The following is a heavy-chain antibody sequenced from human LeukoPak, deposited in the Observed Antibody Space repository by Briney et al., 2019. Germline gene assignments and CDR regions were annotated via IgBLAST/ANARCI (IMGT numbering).Heavy chain of an antibody. CDR3: VRGDYDSGSYDY. Sequence: GGSLRLSCAASGFIFSRHSMIWVRQAPGKGLEWVSSISSSSTYIYYADSVQGRFTISRDNAKNSLYLQMNSLRAEDTAVYCCVRGDYDSGSYDYWGQGTLVTVSS. CDR1: GFIFSRHS. V-gene: IGHV3-21*01. CDR2: ISSSSTYI. D-gene: IGHD3-10*01. J-gene: IGHJ4*02.